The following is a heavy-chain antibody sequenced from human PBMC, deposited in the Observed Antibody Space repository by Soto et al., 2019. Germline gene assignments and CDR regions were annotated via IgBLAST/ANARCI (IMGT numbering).Heavy chain of an antibody. V-gene: IGHV1-8*01. Sequence: ASVKVSCKASGYTFTSYDINWVRQATGQGLEWMGWMNPNSGNTGYAQKFQGRVTMTRNTSISTAYMELSSLRSEDTAVYYCARGRGDILTGYDYYYYMDVWGKGTTVTVSS. D-gene: IGHD3-9*01. CDR3: ARGRGDILTGYDYYYYMDV. CDR2: MNPNSGNT. CDR1: GYTFTSYD. J-gene: IGHJ6*03.